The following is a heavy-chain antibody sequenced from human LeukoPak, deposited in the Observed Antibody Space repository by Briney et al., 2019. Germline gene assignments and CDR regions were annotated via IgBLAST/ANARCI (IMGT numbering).Heavy chain of an antibody. Sequence: GGSLRLSCAASGFAFSSSWMHWVRQAPGRGLVWVSRINEDGTGTSYADSVKGRFTISRDNSKNTLYLQMNSLRAEDTAVYYCAKDGTGSSGWYYYYYYMDVWGKGTTVTVSS. CDR2: INEDGTGT. V-gene: IGHV3-74*01. CDR1: GFAFSSSW. J-gene: IGHJ6*03. D-gene: IGHD6-19*01. CDR3: AKDGTGSSGWYYYYYYMDV.